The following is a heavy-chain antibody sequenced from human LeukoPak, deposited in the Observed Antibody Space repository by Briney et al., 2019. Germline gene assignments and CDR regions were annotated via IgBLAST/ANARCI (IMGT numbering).Heavy chain of an antibody. CDR2: ISYDGSNK. V-gene: IGHV3-30*04. CDR3: ARIQVVLGVGYYYYYGMDV. Sequence: GGSLRLSCAASGFTFSSYAMHWVRHAPGKGLEWVAVISYDGSNKYYADSVKGRFTISRDNSKNTLYLQMNSLRAEDTAVYYCARIQVVLGVGYYYYYGMDVWGQGTTVTVSS. J-gene: IGHJ6*02. D-gene: IGHD2-2*01. CDR1: GFTFSSYA.